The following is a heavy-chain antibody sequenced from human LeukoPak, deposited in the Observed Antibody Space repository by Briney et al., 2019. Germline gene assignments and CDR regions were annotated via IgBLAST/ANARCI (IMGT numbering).Heavy chain of an antibody. CDR3: ARDLYVSGSSSNY. V-gene: IGHV4-34*01. CDR1: GGSLSGYY. CDR2: INHSGGT. D-gene: IGHD3-10*01. J-gene: IGHJ4*02. Sequence: PSETLSLTCAVYGGSLSGYYWSWLRQPPGQGLEWIGEINHSGGTNYNPSLKSRVTISVDTSKNQFSLKLSSVTAADTAVYYCARDLYVSGSSSNYWGQGTLVTVSS.